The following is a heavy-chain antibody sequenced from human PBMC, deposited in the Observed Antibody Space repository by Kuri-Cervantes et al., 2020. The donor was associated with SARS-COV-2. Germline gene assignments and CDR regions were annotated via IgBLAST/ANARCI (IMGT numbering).Heavy chain of an antibody. D-gene: IGHD3-16*02. CDR3: ARDHRMITFGGVIDHFDY. Sequence: ASVKVSCKASGYTFTGYYMHWVRQAPGQGLEWMGWINPNSGGTNYAQKFQGWVTMTRDTSISTAYMELSRLRSDDTAVYYCARDHRMITFGGVIDHFDYWGQGTLVTVSS. CDR1: GYTFTGYY. J-gene: IGHJ4*02. V-gene: IGHV1-2*04. CDR2: INPNSGGT.